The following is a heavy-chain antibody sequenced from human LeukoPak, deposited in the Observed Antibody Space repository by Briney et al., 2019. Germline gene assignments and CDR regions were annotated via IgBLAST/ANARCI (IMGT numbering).Heavy chain of an antibody. CDR2: ISYDGSIK. CDR3: ARETPATTAFDY. J-gene: IGHJ4*02. CDR1: GFTFSSYA. Sequence: GGSLSLSRAASGFTFSSYAMHWVGQAPGTGREGVAVISYDGSIKYHPDSVKGRFTISRDNSKNTMYVQMISLRTGDTAVYFCARETPATTAFDYWGQGTLVTVSS. D-gene: IGHD5-12*01. V-gene: IGHV3-30-3*01.